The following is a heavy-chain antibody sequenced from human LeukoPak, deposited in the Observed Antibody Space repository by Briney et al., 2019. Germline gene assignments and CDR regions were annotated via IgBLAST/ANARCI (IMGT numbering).Heavy chain of an antibody. CDR1: GYTFTSYY. J-gene: IGHJ4*02. CDR2: INPSGGST. D-gene: IGHD2-15*01. CDR3: ARGTKYCSGGSCYPNY. V-gene: IGHV1-46*01. Sequence: ASVKVSCKASGYTFTSYYMHWVRQAPGQGLEWMGIINPSGGSTSYAQKFQGRVTMTRDTSTSTVYMELSSLRSGDTAVYYCARGTKYCSGGSCYPNYWGQGTLVTVSS.